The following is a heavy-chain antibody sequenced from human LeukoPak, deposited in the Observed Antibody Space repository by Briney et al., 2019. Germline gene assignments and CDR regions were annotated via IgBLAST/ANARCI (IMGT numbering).Heavy chain of an antibody. CDR2: IYTSGST. CDR1: GGSISSGSYY. Sequence: LSETLSLTCTVSGGSISSGSYYWSWIRQPAGKGLEWIGHIYTSGSTNYNPSLKSRVTISVDTSKNQFSLKLSSVTAADTAVFYCARVQVTPYYDLLTGYYPDYWGQGTLVTVSS. CDR3: ARVQVTPYYDLLTGYYPDY. J-gene: IGHJ4*02. V-gene: IGHV4-61*09. D-gene: IGHD3-9*01.